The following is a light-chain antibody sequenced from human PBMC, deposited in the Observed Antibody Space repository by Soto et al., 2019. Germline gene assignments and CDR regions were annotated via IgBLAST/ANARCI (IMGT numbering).Light chain of an antibody. CDR2: RAS. CDR3: QQYNEWPIT. V-gene: IGKV3-15*01. Sequence: EIVLTQSPAALCLSPGERATLSCRASQSVSSLLAWYQQKPGQAPRLLIYRASTRATGISGRFSGSGSGTEFTLTITSLQSEDFAVYYCQQYNEWPITFGQGTRLEIK. CDR1: QSVSSL. J-gene: IGKJ5*01.